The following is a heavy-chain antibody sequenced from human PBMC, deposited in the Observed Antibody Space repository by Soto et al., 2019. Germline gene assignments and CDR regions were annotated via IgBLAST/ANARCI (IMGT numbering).Heavy chain of an antibody. V-gene: IGHV4-4*07. D-gene: IGHD3-3*01. CDR2: ISSTGNT. CDR3: AREESSWTYTPNWFDP. CDR1: GGSSTFYY. Sequence: SETLSLTCTVSGGSSTFYYCIWIRQPSGKGLEWIGRISSTGNTNYNPSLNSRVTMSLDTSKKKISLNMRSVTAADTAVYFCAREESSWTYTPNWFDPWGQGTLVTVSS. J-gene: IGHJ5*02.